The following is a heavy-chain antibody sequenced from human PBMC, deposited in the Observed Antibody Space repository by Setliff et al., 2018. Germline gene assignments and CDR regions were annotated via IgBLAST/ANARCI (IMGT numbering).Heavy chain of an antibody. V-gene: IGHV1-69*05. Sequence: GASVKVSCKASGGGLNNYAVAWVRQAPGQGLEWMGGIIPILDDINQAQKFEGRATFTTDESTSTAYMGLSSLRSEDTAVYYCARDLAGIRSGWGQGTLVTVSS. CDR1: GGGLNNYA. D-gene: IGHD6-13*01. CDR2: IIPILDDI. CDR3: ARDLAGIRSG. J-gene: IGHJ4*02.